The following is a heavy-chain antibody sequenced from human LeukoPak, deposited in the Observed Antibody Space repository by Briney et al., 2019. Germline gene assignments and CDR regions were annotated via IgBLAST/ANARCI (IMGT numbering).Heavy chain of an antibody. CDR1: GFTFTRYG. CDR3: SRDPSNTSGWYAWADY. CDR2: IIAYNGET. Sequence: ASVKVSCKASGFTFTRYGFNWVRQAPGQGLEWMGWIIAYNGETKYAQKFQDRLTMTTDTSTTTAYMELRSLRADDTAVYYCSRDPSNTSGWYAWADYWGQGTLVTVSS. J-gene: IGHJ4*02. V-gene: IGHV1-18*01. D-gene: IGHD6-19*01.